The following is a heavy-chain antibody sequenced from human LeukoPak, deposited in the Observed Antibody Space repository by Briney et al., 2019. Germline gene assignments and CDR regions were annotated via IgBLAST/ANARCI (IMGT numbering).Heavy chain of an antibody. J-gene: IGHJ4*02. D-gene: IGHD6-19*01. V-gene: IGHV4-4*07. CDR2: MHTSGST. CDR3: VRDSGSGWYDY. CDR1: GGSISGYY. Sequence: SETLSLTCTVSGGSISGYYWNWIRQPAGKGLEWIGRMHTSGSTNHNPSLKSPITMSVDRSKNQFSLKLSSVTAADTAVYYCVRDSGSGWYDYWGQGTLVTVSS.